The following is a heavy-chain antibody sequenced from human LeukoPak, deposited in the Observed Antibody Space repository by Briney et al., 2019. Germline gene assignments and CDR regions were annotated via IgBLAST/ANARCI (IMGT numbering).Heavy chain of an antibody. CDR3: ARDHRGVGDILTGYYRGAYYMDV. D-gene: IGHD3-9*01. CDR2: IKQDGSEK. J-gene: IGHJ6*03. Sequence: GGSLRLSCAASGFTFSSYWMSWVRQAPGKGLEWVANIKQDGSEKYYVDSVKGRFTISRDNAKNSLYLQMNSLRAEDTAVYYCARDHRGVGDILTGYYRGAYYMDVWGKGTTVTVSS. CDR1: GFTFSSYW. V-gene: IGHV3-7*01.